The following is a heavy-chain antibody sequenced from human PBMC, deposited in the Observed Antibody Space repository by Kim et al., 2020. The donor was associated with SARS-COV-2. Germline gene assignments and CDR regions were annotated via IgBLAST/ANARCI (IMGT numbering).Heavy chain of an antibody. J-gene: IGHJ6*02. D-gene: IGHD4-17*01. Sequence: GGSLRLSCAASGFTFDDYAMHWVRQAPGKGLEWVSGISWNSGSIGYADSVKGRFTISRDNAKNSLYLQMNSLRAEDTALYYCAKDDSWDYDARAGGYGMDVWGQGTTVTVSS. CDR2: ISWNSGSI. CDR1: GFTFDDYA. V-gene: IGHV3-9*01. CDR3: AKDDSWDYDARAGGYGMDV.